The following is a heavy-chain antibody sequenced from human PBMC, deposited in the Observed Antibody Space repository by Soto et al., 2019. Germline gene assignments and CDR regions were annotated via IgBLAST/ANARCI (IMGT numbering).Heavy chain of an antibody. CDR3: ARLYGPGQYYYGMDV. D-gene: IGHD2-8*01. J-gene: IGHJ6*02. CDR2: IYTSGST. Sequence: QVQLQESGPGLVKPSETLSLTCTVSGGSISSYYWSWIRQPAGKGLEWIGRIYTSGSTNYNPSLKSRVTMSVDTSKNQFSLKLSAVTAADTAVYYGARLYGPGQYYYGMDVWGQGTTVTVSS. V-gene: IGHV4-4*07. CDR1: GGSISSYY.